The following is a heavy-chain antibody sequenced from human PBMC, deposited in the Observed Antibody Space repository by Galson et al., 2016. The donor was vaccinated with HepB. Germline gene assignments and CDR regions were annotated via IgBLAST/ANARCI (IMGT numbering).Heavy chain of an antibody. V-gene: IGHV3-30*18. J-gene: IGHJ3*02. CDR3: AKDQGILRHFDWLTYDAFDM. D-gene: IGHD3-9*01. CDR2: ISTNGISQ. Sequence: SLRLSCAASGFTSSKYALHWVRQAPGKGLEGVAVISTNGISQNYEDSVKGRFTVYRDNSKNTVDLQMNSLRPEDTAVYYCAKDQGILRHFDWLTYDAFDMWGQGTMVTVSS. CDR1: GFTSSKYA.